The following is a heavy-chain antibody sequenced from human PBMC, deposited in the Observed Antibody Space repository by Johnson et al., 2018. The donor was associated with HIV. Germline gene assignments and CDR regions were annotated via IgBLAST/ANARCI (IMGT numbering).Heavy chain of an antibody. CDR1: GFTFSSYG. CDR2: ISSGGSNK. D-gene: IGHD1-26*01. V-gene: IGHV3-30*03. Sequence: QVQLVESGGGLVKPGGSLRLSCAASGFTFSSYGMHWVRQAPGKGLEWVAFISSGGSNKYYADSVKGRFTISRDNSKNTLYLQMNSLRAEDTAVYYCASAWGELDDAFDIWGQGTMVTVSS. J-gene: IGHJ3*02. CDR3: ASAWGELDDAFDI.